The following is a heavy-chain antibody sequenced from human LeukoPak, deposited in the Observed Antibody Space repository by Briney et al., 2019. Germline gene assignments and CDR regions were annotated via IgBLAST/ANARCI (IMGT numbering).Heavy chain of an antibody. V-gene: IGHV3-48*03. Sequence: PGGSLRLSCVTSGFAFSYSEMTWVRQAPGKGLEWVSYISTTGSAIYYAGSLKGRFTISRDNAKNSVYLQMNSLRAEDTGIYYCARVRMSIMDVWGQGTTVTVSS. J-gene: IGHJ6*02. CDR1: GFAFSYSE. D-gene: IGHD6-6*01. CDR2: ISTTGSAI. CDR3: ARVRMSIMDV.